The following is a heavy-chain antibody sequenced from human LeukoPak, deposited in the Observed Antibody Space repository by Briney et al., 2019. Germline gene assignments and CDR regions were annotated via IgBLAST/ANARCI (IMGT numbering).Heavy chain of an antibody. CDR1: GFTFSDAW. V-gene: IGHV3-15*07. Sequence: GGSLRLTCAASGFTFSDAWMNWVRQAPGKGLEWVGRIKRKTEGGTTDYGAPVKGRFTISRDDSKNTLYLQMNSLKTEDTAFYYCTTGNFGPYWGQGTLVTVSS. CDR2: IKRKTEGGTT. J-gene: IGHJ4*02. D-gene: IGHD3-10*01. CDR3: TTGNFGPY.